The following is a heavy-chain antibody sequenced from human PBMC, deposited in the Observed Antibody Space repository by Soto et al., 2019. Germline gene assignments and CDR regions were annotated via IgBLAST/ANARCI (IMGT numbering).Heavy chain of an antibody. V-gene: IGHV1-18*04. CDR3: ARDYCSSPKCARYKYFDF. Sequence: QVHLEQSGVEVKKPGASVKVSCKASNYTFTYYGISWVRQAPGQGLEWMGWISAYSGYTNYAENLQGRVFMTADTPTNRAYLELRSLRPDDTAMYYCARDYCSSPKCARYKYFDFWGQGTLITVSS. D-gene: IGHD2-2*01. CDR1: NYTFTYYG. CDR2: ISAYSGYT. J-gene: IGHJ4*02.